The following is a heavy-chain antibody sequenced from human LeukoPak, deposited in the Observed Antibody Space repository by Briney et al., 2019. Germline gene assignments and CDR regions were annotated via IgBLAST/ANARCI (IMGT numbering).Heavy chain of an antibody. V-gene: IGHV1-18*01. J-gene: IGHJ6*02. Sequence: VASVKVSFKASGYTFTSYGISWVRQAPGQGLEWMGWISAYNGNTNYAQKLQGRVTMTTDTSTSTAYMELRSLRSDDTAVYYCARYYYDSSGYDRGYYYYYGMDVWGQGTTVTVSS. CDR1: GYTFTSYG. D-gene: IGHD3-22*01. CDR2: ISAYNGNT. CDR3: ARYYYDSSGYDRGYYYYYGMDV.